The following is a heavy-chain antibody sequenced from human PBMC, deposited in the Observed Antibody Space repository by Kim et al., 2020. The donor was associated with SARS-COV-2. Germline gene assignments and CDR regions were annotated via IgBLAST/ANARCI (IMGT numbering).Heavy chain of an antibody. V-gene: IGHV3-30*18. CDR3: AKGLVGAAFDY. Sequence: GGSLRLSCAASGFTFSSYGMHWVRQAPGKGLEWVAVISYDGSNKYYADSVKGRFTISRDNSKNTLYLQMNSLRAEDTAVYYCAKGLVGAAFDYWGQGTL. D-gene: IGHD1-26*01. J-gene: IGHJ4*02. CDR2: ISYDGSNK. CDR1: GFTFSSYG.